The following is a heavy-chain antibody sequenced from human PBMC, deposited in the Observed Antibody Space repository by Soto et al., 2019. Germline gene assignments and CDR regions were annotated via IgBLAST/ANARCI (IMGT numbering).Heavy chain of an antibody. CDR1: GVTVSAYA. CDR3: AKLYSTSWYLFDS. CDR2: ISGTAANT. V-gene: IGHV3-23*01. J-gene: IGHJ4*02. Sequence: WCSLKLCSAASGVTVSAYAMSWFRQAPGKGPEWVSAISGTAANTYYADSVEGRFTIAGDNPKNTLYLQMNSLRAEDTAVYYCAKLYSTSWYLFDSWGQGTLVTVSS. D-gene: IGHD6-13*01.